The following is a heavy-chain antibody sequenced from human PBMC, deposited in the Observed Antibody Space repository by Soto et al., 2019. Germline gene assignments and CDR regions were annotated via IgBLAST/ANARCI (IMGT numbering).Heavy chain of an antibody. CDR1: GFTFSSYA. V-gene: IGHV3-23*01. Sequence: EVQLLESGGGLVQPGGSLRLSCAASGFTFSSYAMSWVRQAPGQGLEWVSAISGSGGSTYYADSVKGRFTISRDNSKNTLYLQMNSLRAEDTAVYYCAKREKYSSGWYYFDYWGQGTLVTVSS. J-gene: IGHJ4*02. CDR3: AKREKYSSGWYYFDY. D-gene: IGHD6-19*01. CDR2: ISGSGGST.